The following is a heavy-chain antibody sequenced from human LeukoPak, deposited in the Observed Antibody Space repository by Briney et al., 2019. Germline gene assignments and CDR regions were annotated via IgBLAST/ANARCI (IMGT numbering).Heavy chain of an antibody. CDR3: AKDAFRGVITPLDY. CDR2: ISGSGGST. D-gene: IGHD3-10*01. Sequence: GGSLRLSCAASGFTFSSYAMSWVRQAPVKGLEWVSAISGSGGSTYYADSVKGRFTISRDNSKNTLYLQMNSLRAGDTAVYYCAKDAFRGVITPLDYWGQGTLVTVSS. J-gene: IGHJ4*02. V-gene: IGHV3-23*01. CDR1: GFTFSSYA.